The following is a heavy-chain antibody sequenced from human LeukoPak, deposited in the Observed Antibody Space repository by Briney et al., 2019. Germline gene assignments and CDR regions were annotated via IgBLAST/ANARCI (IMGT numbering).Heavy chain of an antibody. V-gene: IGHV3-23*01. CDR1: GFTFSLYA. Sequence: PGGSLRLSCAASGFTFSLYAMSWVRQAPGKGLEWVSAISGSGGSTYYADSVKGRSTISRDNSKNTLYLQMNSLRAEDTAVYYCAKFFIAVAGTTFGFDYWGQGTQVTVSS. CDR2: ISGSGGST. J-gene: IGHJ4*02. CDR3: AKFFIAVAGTTFGFDY. D-gene: IGHD6-19*01.